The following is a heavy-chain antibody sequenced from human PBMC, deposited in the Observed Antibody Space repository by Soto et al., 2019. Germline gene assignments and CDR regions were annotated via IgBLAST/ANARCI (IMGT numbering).Heavy chain of an antibody. CDR3: AGREIQGPIDY. CDR2: IYYSGTT. J-gene: IGHJ4*02. CDR1: GYSISSSNW. Sequence: SETLSLTCAVSGYSISSSNWWGWIRQPPGKGLEWIGYIYYSGTTYYNPSLKSRVTMPVDTSKNQFSLKLTSVTAVDTAVYYCAGREIQGPIDYWGQGTLVT. D-gene: IGHD1-26*01. V-gene: IGHV4-28*01.